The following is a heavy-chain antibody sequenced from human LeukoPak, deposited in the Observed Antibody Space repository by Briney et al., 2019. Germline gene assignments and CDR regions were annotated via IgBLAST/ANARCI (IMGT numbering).Heavy chain of an antibody. CDR1: GYTFSGHY. D-gene: IGHD5-18*01. J-gene: IGHJ5*02. CDR3: ARDDFDTAMVYNFFDP. CDR2: LHPTGSST. Sequence: ASVKISCKASGYTFSGHYIHWVRQAPGQGLEWMGVLHPTGSSTNYAQKFQGRVTMPRDTSTSTVYMELRGLTSEDTAVYYCARDDFDTAMVYNFFDPWGPGTLVTVSS. V-gene: IGHV1-46*01.